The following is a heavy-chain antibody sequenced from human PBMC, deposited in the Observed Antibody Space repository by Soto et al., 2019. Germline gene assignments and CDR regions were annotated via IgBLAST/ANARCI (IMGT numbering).Heavy chain of an antibody. CDR1: EFSLRNYW. D-gene: IGHD3-10*01. J-gene: IGHJ4*02. V-gene: IGHV3-74*01. CDR2: ISNDGTTT. Sequence: GGSLRLSCEASEFSLRNYWMHWVRQAPGKGLEWVSRISNDGTTTNYADSVKGRFTISRDNAKNTLYLQMHSLRADDTAVYYCTRPVVGRSGEFDCSGQGTLVTVSS. CDR3: TRPVVGRSGEFDC.